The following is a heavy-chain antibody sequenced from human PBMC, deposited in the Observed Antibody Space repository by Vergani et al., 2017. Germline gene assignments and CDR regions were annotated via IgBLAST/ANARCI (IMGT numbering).Heavy chain of an antibody. D-gene: IGHD3-22*01. CDR2: VSHSGDT. CDR3: ARRSSSYYFDI. Sequence: QVQLQESGPGLVKSSETLSLTCSVSGASVNSYYWSWIRQPPGKGLEWISSVSHSGDTYFNPSLKGRVSISMDTSKNYFFLTLSSVTAADTAMYYCARRSSSYYFDIWGQGVLITVSS. V-gene: IGHV4-59*04. J-gene: IGHJ5*02. CDR1: GASVNSYY.